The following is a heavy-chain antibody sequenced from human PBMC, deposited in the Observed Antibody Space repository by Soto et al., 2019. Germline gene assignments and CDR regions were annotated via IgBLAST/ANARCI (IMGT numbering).Heavy chain of an antibody. CDR1: GGTFSSYA. CDR3: ATDLAYCGGDCYCY. D-gene: IGHD2-21*02. Sequence: SVKVSCKASGGTFSSYAISWVRQAPGQGLEWMGGIIPIFGTANYAQKFQGRVTITADESTSTAYMELSSLRSEDTAVYYCATDLAYCGGDCYCYWGQGTLVTVSS. CDR2: IIPIFGTA. J-gene: IGHJ4*02. V-gene: IGHV1-69*13.